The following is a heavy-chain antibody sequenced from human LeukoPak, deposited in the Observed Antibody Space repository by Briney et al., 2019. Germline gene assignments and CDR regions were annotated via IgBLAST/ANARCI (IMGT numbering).Heavy chain of an antibody. Sequence: SVKVSCKASGYTFTGYYMHWVRQAPGQGLEWMGGIIPIFGTANYAQKFQARVTITADKSTSTAYMELSSLRSEDTAVYYCAREGAGNVVVVAATAGNWFDPWGQGTLVTVSS. D-gene: IGHD2-15*01. CDR2: IIPIFGTA. CDR1: GYTFTGYY. J-gene: IGHJ5*02. CDR3: AREGAGNVVVVAATAGNWFDP. V-gene: IGHV1-69*06.